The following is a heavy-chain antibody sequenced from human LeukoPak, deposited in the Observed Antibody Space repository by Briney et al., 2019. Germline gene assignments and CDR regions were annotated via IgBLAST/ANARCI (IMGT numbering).Heavy chain of an antibody. CDR3: ARLNERLPRTRYYYMDV. CDR2: IYYSGCS. V-gene: IGHV4-39*01. Sequence: SETLSLTCTVSGGSISSSSYFWGWIRQPPGKGLEWIGSIYYSGCSYYNPSLKSRVTISVDTSKNQFSLKLSSVTAADTAVYYCARLNERLPRTRYYYMDVWGKGTTVTVSS. D-gene: IGHD2-21*02. J-gene: IGHJ6*03. CDR1: GGSISSSSYF.